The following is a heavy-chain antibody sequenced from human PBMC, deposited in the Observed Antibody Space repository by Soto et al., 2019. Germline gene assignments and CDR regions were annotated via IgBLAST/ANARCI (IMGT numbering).Heavy chain of an antibody. CDR3: AGMPYTSGLRFDP. Sequence: SETLSLTCSFSGDSSSTSTYSWSWIRQPPGKALESVGFIYHSGVTSYNPSLKSRVSISLDMSNSQCTLNLRSVTAADTAVYYCAGMPYTSGLRFDPWGPGTLVTVSS. CDR1: GDSSSTSTYS. J-gene: IGHJ5*02. V-gene: IGHV4-30-2*01. CDR2: IYHSGVT. D-gene: IGHD6-19*01.